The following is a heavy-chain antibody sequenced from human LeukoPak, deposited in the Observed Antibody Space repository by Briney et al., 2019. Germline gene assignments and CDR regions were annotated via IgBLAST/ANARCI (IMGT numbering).Heavy chain of an antibody. J-gene: IGHJ6*02. Sequence: GGPLRLSCAASGLTFSSYGMHWVREAPGKGLEGVADISYGGSNKYYADSVKGRFTISRDNSKNTLYLQMNSLRAEDTAVYYCAKNTVVNYYYYGMDVWGQGTTVTVS. CDR3: AKNTVVNYYYYGMDV. D-gene: IGHD4-23*01. V-gene: IGHV3-30*18. CDR2: ISYGGSNK. CDR1: GLTFSSYG.